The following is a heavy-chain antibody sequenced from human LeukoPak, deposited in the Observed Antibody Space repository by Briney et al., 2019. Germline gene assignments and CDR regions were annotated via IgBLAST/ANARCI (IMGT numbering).Heavy chain of an antibody. V-gene: IGHV3-30*04. CDR2: ISSDGSNR. CDR1: GFTFSSHT. Sequence: GGSLRLSCAASGFTFSSHTMYWVHQAPGKGLEWVAVISSDGSNRYYADSVKGRFTISRDNSKYTLYLQMNSLRAEDTALYYCTVTTKGYWGQGTLVTVSS. D-gene: IGHD4-11*01. CDR3: TVTTKGY. J-gene: IGHJ4*02.